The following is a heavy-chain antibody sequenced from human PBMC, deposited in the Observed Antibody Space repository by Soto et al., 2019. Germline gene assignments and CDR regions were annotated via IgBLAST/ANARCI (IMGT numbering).Heavy chain of an antibody. V-gene: IGHV4-31*03. J-gene: IGHJ6*02. Sequence: PSVTLSLTCTVSGGSISSGGYYWTWIRQNPGKGLEWIGYIYYSGSTYYNPSLKSRVTISVDTSKNQFSLKLSSVTAADTAVYYCAAACVACGGFNYYGMDVWGQGTTVTVS. CDR2: IYYSGST. CDR3: AAACVACGGFNYYGMDV. CDR1: GGSISSGGYY. D-gene: IGHD5-12*01.